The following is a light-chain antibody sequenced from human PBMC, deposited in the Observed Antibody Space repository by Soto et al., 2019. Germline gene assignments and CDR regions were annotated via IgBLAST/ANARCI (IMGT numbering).Light chain of an antibody. CDR1: QSVSSY. J-gene: IGKJ4*01. CDR3: QKRSNWPPVT. Sequence: EIVLTQSPATLSLSPGERATLSCRASQSVSSYLAWYQQKPGQAPRLLIYDASNRATGIPARFSGSWSGTDFTLTISSLEPEDFAIYYCQKRSNWPPVTFGGGTKVEIK. CDR2: DAS. V-gene: IGKV3-11*01.